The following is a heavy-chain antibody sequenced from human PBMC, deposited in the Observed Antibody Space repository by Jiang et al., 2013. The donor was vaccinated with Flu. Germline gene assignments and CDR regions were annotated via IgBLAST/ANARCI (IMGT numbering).Heavy chain of an antibody. CDR2: TYYRSKWYN. V-gene: IGHV6-1*01. D-gene: IGHD6-13*01. Sequence: AWNWIRQSPSRGLEWLGRTYYRSKWYNDYAASVKSRITINPDTSKNQFSLHLNSVTPEDTAVYYCARDQPWYSSFWPEPLFDYWGQGTLVTVSS. CDR1: A. J-gene: IGHJ4*02. CDR3: ARDQPWYSSFWPEPLFDY.